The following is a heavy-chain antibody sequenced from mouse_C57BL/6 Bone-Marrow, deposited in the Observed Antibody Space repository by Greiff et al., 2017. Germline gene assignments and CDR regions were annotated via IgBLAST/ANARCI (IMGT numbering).Heavy chain of an antibody. CDR3: AREIYYYGSSYFDD. CDR1: GYTFTSYW. V-gene: IGHV1-64*01. Sequence: QVQLKQPGAELVQPGASVKLSCKASGYTFTSYWMHWVKQRPGHGLAWIGMIHPNSGSTNYNETFKSQDTLTVEKSSSTAYMQLNSLTSEDSAVYYCAREIYYYGSSYFDDWGQGTTLTVSS. D-gene: IGHD1-1*01. J-gene: IGHJ2*01. CDR2: IHPNSGST.